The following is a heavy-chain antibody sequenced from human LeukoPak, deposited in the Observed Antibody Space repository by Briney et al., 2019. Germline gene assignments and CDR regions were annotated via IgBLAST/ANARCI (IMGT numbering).Heavy chain of an antibody. Sequence: GGSLRLSCAASGFTFSNYWMTWVRQAPGKGLEWVANIKQDGSEKYYVDSVKGRFTISRDNAKNSLYLQMNSLRAEDTALYYCAKDSHYDILTGSDAFDIWGQGTMVTVSS. V-gene: IGHV3-7*03. CDR1: GFTFSNYW. CDR3: AKDSHYDILTGSDAFDI. J-gene: IGHJ3*02. D-gene: IGHD3-9*01. CDR2: IKQDGSEK.